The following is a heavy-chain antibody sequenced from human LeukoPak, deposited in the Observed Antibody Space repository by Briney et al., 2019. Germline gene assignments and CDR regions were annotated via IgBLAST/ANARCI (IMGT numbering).Heavy chain of an antibody. CDR2: INHSGST. J-gene: IGHJ4*02. CDR3: ARGGRYCSSTSCYAGRAFFDY. D-gene: IGHD2-2*01. V-gene: IGHV4-34*01. CDR1: GGSFSGYY. Sequence: SETLSLTCAVYGGSFSGYYWSWIRQPPGKGLEWIGEINHSGSTNNNPSLKRRVTISVDTSKNQFSLKLSSVTAADTAVYYCARGGRYCSSTSCYAGRAFFDYWGQGTLVTVSS.